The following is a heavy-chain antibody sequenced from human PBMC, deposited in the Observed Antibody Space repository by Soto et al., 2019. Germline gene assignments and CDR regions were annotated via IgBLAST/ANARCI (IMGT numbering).Heavy chain of an antibody. CDR1: GDSVSSSNYY. Sequence: PSETLSLTCTVSGDSVSSSNYYWGWIRRPPGKGLEWIGSIYYGGSTFYNPSLKSRVTISVDTSKNQFSLRLSSVTAADTAGYYCSKTDYYYYGMDVWGQGTTVTVSS. J-gene: IGHJ6*02. CDR2: IYYGGST. CDR3: SKTDYYYYGMDV. V-gene: IGHV4-39*03.